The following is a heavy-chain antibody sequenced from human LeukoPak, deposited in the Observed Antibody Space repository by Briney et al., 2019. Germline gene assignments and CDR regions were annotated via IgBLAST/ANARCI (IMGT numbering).Heavy chain of an antibody. CDR1: GFTFSSYA. Sequence: GGSLRLSCAASGFTFSSYAMHWVRQAPGKGLEWVSAISGSGGSTYYADSGKGRFTISRDNSKNTLYLQMNSLRAEDTAVYYCAKPAPYGSGSYRGQFDYWGQGTLVIVSS. CDR2: ISGSGGST. CDR3: AKPAPYGSGSYRGQFDY. D-gene: IGHD3-10*01. J-gene: IGHJ4*02. V-gene: IGHV3-23*01.